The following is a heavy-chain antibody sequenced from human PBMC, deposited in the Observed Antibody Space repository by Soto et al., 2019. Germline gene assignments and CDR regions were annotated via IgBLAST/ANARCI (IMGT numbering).Heavy chain of an antibody. CDR2: VIPIFGTT. J-gene: IGHJ3*01. V-gene: IGHV1-69*01. CDR1: GGAFSSSG. Sequence: QVQLVQSGAEMKKPGSSVRVSCKASGGAFSSSGISWVRQAPGQGLEWMAGVIPIFGTTKNAPKFQGRGTVSADESTSTAYMEWNSLRSEDTAVYFCARSRPQGSDFPGVIPWDALDVWGQGTLVTVSS. D-gene: IGHD2-21*01. CDR3: ARSRPQGSDFPGVIPWDALDV.